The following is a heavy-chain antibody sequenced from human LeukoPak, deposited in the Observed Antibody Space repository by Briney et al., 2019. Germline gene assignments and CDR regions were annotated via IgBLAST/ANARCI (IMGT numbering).Heavy chain of an antibody. CDR2: ISYDGSKK. D-gene: IGHD3-9*01. V-gene: IGHV3-30*18. J-gene: IGHJ3*02. Sequence: PGRSLRLSCVVSGFTFSSNHWVRQAPGKGREWVAVISYDGSKKYYADSVKGRFTISRDSSKNTLSLQMNSLRAEDTAVYYCAKEYDRVHDAFDIWGQGTMVTVSS. CDR1: GFTFSSN. CDR3: AKEYDRVHDAFDI.